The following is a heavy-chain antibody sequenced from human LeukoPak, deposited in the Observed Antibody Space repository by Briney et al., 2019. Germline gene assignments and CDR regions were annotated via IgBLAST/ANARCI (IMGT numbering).Heavy chain of an antibody. CDR2: IYYSGST. Sequence: SETLSLTCTVSGASISSSSYYWGWIRQPPGKGLEWIGSIYYSGSTYYNPSLKSRVTISVDTSKNQFSLKLSSVTAADTAVYYCARESWEYYFDYWGQGTLVTVSS. J-gene: IGHJ4*02. V-gene: IGHV4-39*07. D-gene: IGHD6-13*01. CDR3: ARESWEYYFDY. CDR1: GASISSSSYY.